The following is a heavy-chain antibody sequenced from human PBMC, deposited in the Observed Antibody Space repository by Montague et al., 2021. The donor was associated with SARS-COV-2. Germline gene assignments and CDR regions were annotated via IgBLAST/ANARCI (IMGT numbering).Heavy chain of an antibody. CDR1: GVPTSAHF. CDR3: AREQQLAPRGFGVDA. CDR2: ISYSGST. J-gene: IGHJ6*02. Sequence: SETLSLTCTVSGVPTSAHFWGWIRQSPGKGLEWIGYISYSGSTKYSPSLTSRVTISLGSSRKHLSLELRSVTAADTAVYYCAREQQLAPRGFGVDAWGQGTTVIVTS. D-gene: IGHD6-13*01. V-gene: IGHV4-59*11.